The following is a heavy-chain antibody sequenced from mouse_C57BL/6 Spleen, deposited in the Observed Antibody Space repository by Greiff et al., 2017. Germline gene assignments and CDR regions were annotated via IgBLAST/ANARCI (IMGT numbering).Heavy chain of an antibody. J-gene: IGHJ4*01. CDR2: IYPRSGNT. Sequence: QVQLQQSGAELARPGASVKLSCKASGYTFTSYGISWVKQRTGQGLEWIGEIYPRSGNTYYNEKFKGKATLTADKSSSTAYMELRSLTSEDSAVYFCPLWREDYYAMDYWGQGTSVTVSS. V-gene: IGHV1-81*01. D-gene: IGHD1-1*02. CDR1: GYTFTSYG. CDR3: PLWREDYYAMDY.